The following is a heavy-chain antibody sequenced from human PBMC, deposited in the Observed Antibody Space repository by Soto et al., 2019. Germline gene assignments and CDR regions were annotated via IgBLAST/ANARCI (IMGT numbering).Heavy chain of an antibody. CDR2: MYHSGST. D-gene: IGHD1-1*01. CDR3: ARHVRETGTASAWFDP. V-gene: IGHV4-30-2*01. J-gene: IGHJ5*02. CDR1: GGSISSGGYS. Sequence: TSETLSLTCAVSGGSISSGGYSWSWIRQPPGKGLEWIGYMYHSGSTNYNPSLKSRVTISVDTSKNQFSLKLSYVTAADTAVYYCARHVRETGTASAWFDPWGQGTLVTVSS.